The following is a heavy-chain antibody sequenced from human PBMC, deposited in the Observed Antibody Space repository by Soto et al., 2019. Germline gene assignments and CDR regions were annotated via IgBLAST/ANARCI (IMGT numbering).Heavy chain of an antibody. CDR3: ARDPLIGNTDYGLDV. Sequence: EVQLLESGGGLVQPGGSLRLSCAASGFTFSNYAMTWVRQAPGKGLDWVTSISDSAGSTEYADSVKGRFTVSRDNSKNILYLQVTSLRAEDTAVYYCARDPLIGNTDYGLDVWGQGTTVTVSS. CDR1: GFTFSNYA. D-gene: IGHD2-21*01. CDR2: ISDSAGST. J-gene: IGHJ6*02. V-gene: IGHV3-23*01.